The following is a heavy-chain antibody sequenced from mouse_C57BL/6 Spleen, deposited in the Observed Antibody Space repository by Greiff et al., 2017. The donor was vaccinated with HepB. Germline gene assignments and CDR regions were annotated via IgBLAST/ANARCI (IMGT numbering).Heavy chain of an antibody. CDR2: IDPEDGET. V-gene: IGHV14-2*01. D-gene: IGHD1-1*01. CDR1: GFNIKDYY. CDR3: ARSGFITTSYYAMDY. Sequence: EVKLQESGAELVKPGASVKLSCTASGFNIKDYYMHWVKQRTEQGLEWIGRIDPEDGETKYAPKFQGKATITADTSSNTAYLQLSSLTSEDTAVYYCARSGFITTSYYAMDYWGQGTSVTVSS. J-gene: IGHJ4*01.